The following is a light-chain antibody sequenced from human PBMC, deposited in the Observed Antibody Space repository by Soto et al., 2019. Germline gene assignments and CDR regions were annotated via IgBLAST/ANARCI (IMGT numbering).Light chain of an antibody. CDR3: SSYTRSSTYV. CDR2: DVS. Sequence: QSALTQPASVSGSPGQSITISCTGTSSHVGGYNYVSWYQQHPGKAPKLMIYDVSNRPSGVSNRFSGSKSGNTASLTISGLQAEYDADYYCSSYTRSSTYVFGTGPKLTVL. CDR1: SSHVGGYNY. V-gene: IGLV2-14*01. J-gene: IGLJ1*01.